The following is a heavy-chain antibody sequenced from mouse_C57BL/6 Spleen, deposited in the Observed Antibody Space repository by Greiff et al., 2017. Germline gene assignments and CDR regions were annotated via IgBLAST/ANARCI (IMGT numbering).Heavy chain of an antibody. Sequence: QVQLQQPGAELVKPGASVKLSCKASGYTFTSYWMHWVKQRPGQGLEWIGMIHPNSGSTNYNEKFKSKATLTVDKSSSTAYMQLSSLTSEDSAVYYWARMGYGSSYGYFDVWGTGTTVTVSS. J-gene: IGHJ1*03. CDR1: GYTFTSYW. CDR2: IHPNSGST. V-gene: IGHV1-64*01. CDR3: ARMGYGSSYGYFDV. D-gene: IGHD1-1*01.